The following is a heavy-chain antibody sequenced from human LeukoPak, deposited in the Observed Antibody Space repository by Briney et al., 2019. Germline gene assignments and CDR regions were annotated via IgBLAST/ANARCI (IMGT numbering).Heavy chain of an antibody. CDR1: GLVFSSYA. CDR3: AKTKGYSYGYYFDY. CDR2: ITGSGDTT. D-gene: IGHD5-18*01. J-gene: IGHJ4*02. V-gene: IGHV3-23*01. Sequence: GGSLRLSCAASGLVFSSYAMNWVRQAPGRGPEWVSLITGSGDTTSYADSVKGRFTISRDNSKNTLYLQMNSLRAEDTAVYYCAKTKGYSYGYYFDYWGQGTLVTVSS.